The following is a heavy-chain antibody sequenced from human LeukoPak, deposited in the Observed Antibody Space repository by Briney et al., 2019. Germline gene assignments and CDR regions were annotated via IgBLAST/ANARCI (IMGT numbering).Heavy chain of an antibody. CDR2: IYYSGST. CDR3: ARQVVGATKTGTIDY. J-gene: IGHJ4*02. D-gene: IGHD1-26*01. V-gene: IGHV4-39*01. CDR1: GGSMSSSYYY. Sequence: SSETLSLTCSVSGGSMSSSYYYWGWIRQPPGKGLEWIGSIYYSGSTYYNPSFQSRVTITVDTSKNQFSLKLTSVTAADTAVYSCARQVVGATKTGTIDYWGQGTLVPVSS.